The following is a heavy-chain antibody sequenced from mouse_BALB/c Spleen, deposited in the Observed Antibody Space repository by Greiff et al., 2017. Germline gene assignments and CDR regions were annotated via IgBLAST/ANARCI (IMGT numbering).Heavy chain of an antibody. Sequence: EVQLVESGGGLVKPGGSLKLSCAASGFTFSDYYMYWVRQTPEKRLEWVATISDGGSYTYYPDSVKGRFTISRDNAKNNLYLQMSSLKSEDTAMYYCARDEGDDYGGFAYWGQGTLVTVSA. D-gene: IGHD2-4*01. CDR2: ISDGGSYT. CDR1: GFTFSDYY. V-gene: IGHV5-4*02. CDR3: ARDEGDDYGGFAY. J-gene: IGHJ3*01.